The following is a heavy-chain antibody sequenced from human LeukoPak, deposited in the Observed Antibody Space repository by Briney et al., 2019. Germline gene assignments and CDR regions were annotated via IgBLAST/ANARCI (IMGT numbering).Heavy chain of an antibody. CDR1: GFSLSNYT. J-gene: IGHJ4*02. Sequence: KTGGSLRLSCAASGFSLSNYTMNWVRLAPGKGLEWVSSISSSGSYTYYADSVKGRFTLPRDNAKNSLFLQMNSLRAEDTAVYYCARDGGGNDSIGYWGQGTLVTVSS. D-gene: IGHD3-22*01. CDR3: ARDGGGNDSIGY. V-gene: IGHV3-21*01. CDR2: ISSSGSYT.